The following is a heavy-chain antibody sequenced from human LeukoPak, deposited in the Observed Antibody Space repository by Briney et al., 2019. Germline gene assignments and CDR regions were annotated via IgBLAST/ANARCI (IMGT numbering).Heavy chain of an antibody. Sequence: PGGSLRLSCAASGFTFSSYSMNWVRQAPGKGLEWVSYISSSSSTIYYADSVRGRFTISRDNAKNSLYLQMNSLRAEDTAVYYCARDQRYVLRYFDWPRYQDAFDIWGQGTMVTVSS. V-gene: IGHV3-48*04. CDR2: ISSSSSTI. CDR1: GFTFSSYS. CDR3: ARDQRYVLRYFDWPRYQDAFDI. D-gene: IGHD3-9*01. J-gene: IGHJ3*02.